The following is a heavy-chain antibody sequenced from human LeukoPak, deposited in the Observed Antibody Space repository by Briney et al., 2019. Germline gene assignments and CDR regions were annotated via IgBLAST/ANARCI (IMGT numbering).Heavy chain of an antibody. V-gene: IGHV4-39*01. Sequence: PSETLSLTCTVSGGSISSSSYYWGWIRQPPGKGLEWIGSIHYSGSTYYNPSLKSRVTISVDTSKDQFSLKLSSVTAADTAVYYWAGRCDSSGLSGGQEPRFTVS. D-gene: IGHD3-22*01. CDR3: AGRCDSSGLS. CDR2: IHYSGST. J-gene: IGHJ4*02. CDR1: GGSISSSSYY.